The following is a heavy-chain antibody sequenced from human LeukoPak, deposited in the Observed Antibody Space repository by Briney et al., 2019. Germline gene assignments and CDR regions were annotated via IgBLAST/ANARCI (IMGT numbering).Heavy chain of an antibody. CDR3: ARVSGWRNELDWYFDL. CDR2: IIPIFGTA. J-gene: IGHJ2*01. V-gene: IGHV1-69*06. D-gene: IGHD1-7*01. Sequence: VASVKVSCKASGGTFSSYAISWVRQAPGQGLEWMGGIIPIFGTANYAQKFQGRVTITADKSTSTAYMELSSLRSEDTAVYYCARVSGWRNELDWYFDLWGRGTLVTVSS. CDR1: GGTFSSYA.